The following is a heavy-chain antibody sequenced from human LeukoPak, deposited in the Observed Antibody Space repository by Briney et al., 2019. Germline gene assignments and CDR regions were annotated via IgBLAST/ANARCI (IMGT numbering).Heavy chain of an antibody. D-gene: IGHD6-13*01. CDR1: GFTFSSYA. CDR2: ISGSGGST. J-gene: IGHJ4*02. Sequence: GGSLRLSCAASGFTFSSYAMSWVRQAPGKGLEWVSAISGSGGSTYYADSVKGRFTISRDNSKNTLYLQMNSLRAEDTAVYYCATAGYSSWYTFDYWGQGTLVTVSS. CDR3: ATAGYSSWYTFDY. V-gene: IGHV3-23*01.